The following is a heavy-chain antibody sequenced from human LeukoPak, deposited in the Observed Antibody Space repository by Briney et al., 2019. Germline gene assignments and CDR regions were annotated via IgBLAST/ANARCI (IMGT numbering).Heavy chain of an antibody. D-gene: IGHD5-24*01. CDR2: ISSSSSYI. Sequence: PGGSLRLSCAASRFTFSSYSMNWVRQAPGKGLEWVSSISSSSSYIYYADSVKGRFTISRDNAKNSLYLQMNSLRAEDTAVYYCARGTVEMAPISYWGQGTLVTVSS. CDR3: ARGTVEMAPISY. CDR1: RFTFSSYS. V-gene: IGHV3-21*01. J-gene: IGHJ4*02.